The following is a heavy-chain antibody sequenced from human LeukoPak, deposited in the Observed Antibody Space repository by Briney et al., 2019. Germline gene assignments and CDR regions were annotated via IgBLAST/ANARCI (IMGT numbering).Heavy chain of an antibody. D-gene: IGHD6-13*01. Sequence: GASVKVSCKASGYTFTSYGIGWVRQAPGQGLEWMGWISAYNGNTNYAQKLQGRVTMTTDTSTSTAYMELRSLRSDDTAVYYCAGMAPSSSWYGGSDYWGQGTLVTVSS. CDR1: GYTFTSYG. J-gene: IGHJ4*02. V-gene: IGHV1-18*01. CDR2: ISAYNGNT. CDR3: AGMAPSSSWYGGSDY.